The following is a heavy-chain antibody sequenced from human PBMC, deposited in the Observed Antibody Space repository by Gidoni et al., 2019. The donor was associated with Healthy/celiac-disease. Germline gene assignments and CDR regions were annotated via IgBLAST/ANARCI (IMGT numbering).Heavy chain of an antibody. CDR3: AREEVTTVTIDY. V-gene: IGHV3-48*03. D-gene: IGHD4-4*01. CDR1: GFTFSSYE. CDR2: ISSSGSTI. Sequence: VQPGGSLRLSCAASGFTFSSYEMNWVRQAPGKGLEWVSYISSSGSTIYYADSVKGRFTISRDNAKNSLYLQMNSLRAEDTAVYYCAREEVTTVTIDYWGQGTLVTVSS. J-gene: IGHJ4*02.